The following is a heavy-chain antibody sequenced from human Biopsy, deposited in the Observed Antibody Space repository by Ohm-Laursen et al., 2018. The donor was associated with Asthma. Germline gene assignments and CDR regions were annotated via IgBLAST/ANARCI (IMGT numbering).Heavy chain of an antibody. D-gene: IGHD5-12*01. V-gene: IGHV3-30*18. CDR2: ISYDGNHK. Sequence: SLRLSCAASGFMFRSFGMHWVRQAPGKGLEWVAVISYDGNHKFYEDSVKGRFTISRDNSKNTLYLQMNSLRAEDTAVYYCAKRRGYSGHDNDYWGQGTLVTASS. CDR3: AKRRGYSGHDNDY. J-gene: IGHJ4*02. CDR1: GFMFRSFG.